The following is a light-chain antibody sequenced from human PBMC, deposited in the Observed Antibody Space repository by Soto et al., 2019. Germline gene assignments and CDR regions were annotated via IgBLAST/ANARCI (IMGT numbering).Light chain of an antibody. J-gene: IGLJ1*01. V-gene: IGLV2-14*01. CDR1: SSEVGGYNY. CDR3: SSYTSSSTLYV. CDR2: DVS. Sequence: QSALTQHASVSGSPGQSITISCTGTSSEVGGYNYVSWYQQHPVKAPKLMIYDVSNRPSGVSNRFSGSKSGNTASLSISGLQAEDEADYFFSSYTSSSTLYVFGTGTKVTVL.